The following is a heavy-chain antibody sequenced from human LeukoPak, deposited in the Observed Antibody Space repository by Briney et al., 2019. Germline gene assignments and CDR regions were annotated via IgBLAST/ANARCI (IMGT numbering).Heavy chain of an antibody. D-gene: IGHD4-23*01. J-gene: IGHJ4*02. CDR3: ARLRAYGGNGAY. CDR2: INHSGST. CDR1: GGSFSGYY. V-gene: IGHV4-34*01. Sequence: SETLSLTCAVYGGSFSGYYWSWIRQPPGKGPEWIGEINHSGSTNYNPSLKSRVTISVDTSKNQFSLKLSSVTAADTAVYYCARLRAYGGNGAYWGQGTLVTVSS.